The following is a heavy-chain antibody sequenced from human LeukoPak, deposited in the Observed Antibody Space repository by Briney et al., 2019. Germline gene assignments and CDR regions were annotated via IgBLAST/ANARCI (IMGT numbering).Heavy chain of an antibody. CDR2: ISRSSNYI. D-gene: IGHD5-24*01. Sequence: GGSLRLSCAASGFTFSSYNMNWVRQAPGKGLEWVSSISRSSNYISYADSMKGRFTISRDNAKNSLYLQMNSLRAEDTAVYYCARDRDNSGYVDYWGQGTLVTVSS. V-gene: IGHV3-21*01. CDR1: GFTFSSYN. J-gene: IGHJ4*02. CDR3: ARDRDNSGYVDY.